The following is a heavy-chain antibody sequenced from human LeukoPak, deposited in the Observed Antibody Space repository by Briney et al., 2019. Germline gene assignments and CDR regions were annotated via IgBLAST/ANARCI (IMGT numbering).Heavy chain of an antibody. CDR3: AKEYYYDSSGPYYFDY. J-gene: IGHJ4*02. Sequence: PGGSLRLSCAASGFTFSSYGMHWVRQAPGKGLEWVAVIWYDGSNKYYADSVKGRFTISRDNSKNTLYLQMNSLRAEDTAVYYCAKEYYYDSSGPYYFDYWGQGTLVTVSS. D-gene: IGHD3-22*01. CDR2: IWYDGSNK. CDR1: GFTFSSYG. V-gene: IGHV3-33*06.